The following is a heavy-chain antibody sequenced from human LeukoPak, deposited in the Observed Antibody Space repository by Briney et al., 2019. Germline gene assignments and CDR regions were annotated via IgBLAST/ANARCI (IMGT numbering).Heavy chain of an antibody. Sequence: ASVKVSCKASGYTFTTYDINSVRQATGQGLEWMGWMNPNSGNTGYAQKFQGRVTMTRNISINTAYMELSSLRSEDTAMYYCGRGRVSAALAVDFWGQGTLVTVSS. CDR2: MNPNSGNT. CDR1: GYTFTTYD. D-gene: IGHD5/OR15-5a*01. CDR3: GRGRVSAALAVDF. V-gene: IGHV1-8*01. J-gene: IGHJ4*02.